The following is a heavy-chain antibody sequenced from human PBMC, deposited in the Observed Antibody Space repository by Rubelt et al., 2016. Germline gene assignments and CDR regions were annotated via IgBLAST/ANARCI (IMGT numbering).Heavy chain of an antibody. Sequence: VQVLESGGGLVRPGGSLRLSCAASGFTFSNYWMAWVRQAPGKGLEWVANLKPDGSDKYYVDSVKGRFTISRDNAKNSLFLERNSRRAEDTAVDYWARGAVAGRYGMDVWGQGTTVTVAS. V-gene: IGHV3-7*03. D-gene: IGHD3-10*01. CDR3: ARGAVAGRYGMDV. J-gene: IGHJ6*02. CDR2: LKPDGSDK. CDR1: GFTFSNYW.